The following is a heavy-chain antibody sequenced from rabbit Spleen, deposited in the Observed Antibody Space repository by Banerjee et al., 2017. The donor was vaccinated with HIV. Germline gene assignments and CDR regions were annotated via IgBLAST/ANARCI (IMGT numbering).Heavy chain of an antibody. J-gene: IGHJ4*01. CDR3: AGDHAISGYRFNL. V-gene: IGHV1S40*01. Sequence: QSLEESGGDLVKPGASLTLTCTASGFSFSSGYYMCWVRQAPGKGLEWIACIVAGGSGSTYYASWAKGRFSISKTSSTTVTLQMTSLTAADTATYFCAGDHAISGYRFNLWGPGTLVTVS. CDR2: IVAGGSGST. D-gene: IGHD1-1*01. CDR1: GFSFSSGYY.